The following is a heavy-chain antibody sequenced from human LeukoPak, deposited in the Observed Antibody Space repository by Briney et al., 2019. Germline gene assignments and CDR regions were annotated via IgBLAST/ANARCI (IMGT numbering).Heavy chain of an antibody. CDR2: IRYDGSNK. CDR3: AKLTTWEPGGGDAFDI. D-gene: IGHD1-26*01. J-gene: IGHJ3*02. Sequence: GGSLRLSCAASGFTFSSYGMHWVRQAPGKGLEWVAFIRYDGSNKYYADSVKGRFTISRDNSKNTLYLQMNSLRAEDTAVYYCAKLTTWEPGGGDAFDIWGQGTMVTVSS. V-gene: IGHV3-30*02. CDR1: GFTFSSYG.